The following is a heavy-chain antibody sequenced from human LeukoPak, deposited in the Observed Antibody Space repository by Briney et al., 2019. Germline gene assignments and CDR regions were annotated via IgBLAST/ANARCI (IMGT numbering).Heavy chain of an antibody. V-gene: IGHV3-74*01. CDR1: GFTFSSYW. Sequence: GGSLRLSCAASGFTFSSYWMHWVRQAPGKGLVWVSRINSDGSSTSYADSVKGRFTISRDNAKNTLYLQMNSMRAEDTAVYYCARGGDSSGWYASDFDYRGQGTLVTVSS. D-gene: IGHD6-19*01. CDR3: ARGGDSSGWYASDFDY. J-gene: IGHJ4*02. CDR2: INSDGSST.